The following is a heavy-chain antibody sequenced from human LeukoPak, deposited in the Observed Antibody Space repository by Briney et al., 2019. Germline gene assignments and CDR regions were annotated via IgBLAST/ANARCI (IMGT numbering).Heavy chain of an antibody. D-gene: IGHD6-6*01. V-gene: IGHV4-59*01. J-gene: IGHJ4*02. Sequence: PSETLSLTCTVSGGSISSYYWSWLRQPPGKGLEWIGYIYYSGSTNYNPSLKSRVTISVDTSKNQFSLKLSSVTAADTAVYYCARGLEYSSTYYFDYWGQGTLVTVSS. CDR2: IYYSGST. CDR3: ARGLEYSSTYYFDY. CDR1: GGSISSYY.